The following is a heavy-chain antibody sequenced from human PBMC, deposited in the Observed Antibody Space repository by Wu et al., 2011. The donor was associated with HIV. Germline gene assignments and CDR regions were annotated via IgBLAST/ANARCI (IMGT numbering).Heavy chain of an antibody. Sequence: QVHLVQSGAEVKKPGSSVKVSCKASGDTFSSYAISWVRQAPGQGLEWMGGIVPVFGATNYAQKFQGRVTITADTSTDTVFMELFSLRSEDTGIYYCATTSVVPSAIRSFHMDVWGKGTSVTVSS. CDR1: GDTFSSYA. D-gene: IGHD2-2*01. CDR2: IVPVFGAT. J-gene: IGHJ6*03. CDR3: ATTSVVPSAIRSFHMDV. V-gene: IGHV1-69*14.